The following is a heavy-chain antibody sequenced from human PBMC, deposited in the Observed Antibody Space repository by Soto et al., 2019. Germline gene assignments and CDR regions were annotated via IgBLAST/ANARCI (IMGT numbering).Heavy chain of an antibody. D-gene: IGHD6-13*01. V-gene: IGHV3-30-3*01. CDR3: ATELSIAAAGWDDAFEI. J-gene: IGHJ3*02. Sequence: PGGSLRLSCAASGFTFSSYAMHWVRQAPGKGLEWVAVISYDGSNKYYADSVKGRFTISRDNSKNTLYLQMNSLRAEDTAVYYCATELSIAAAGWDDAFEIWGQETMVTVSS. CDR1: GFTFSSYA. CDR2: ISYDGSNK.